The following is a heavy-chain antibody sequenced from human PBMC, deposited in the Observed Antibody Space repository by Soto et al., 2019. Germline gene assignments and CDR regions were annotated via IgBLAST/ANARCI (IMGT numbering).Heavy chain of an antibody. CDR2: IYYSGST. D-gene: IGHD7-27*01. CDR3: ASGDRTPDY. J-gene: IGHJ4*02. Sequence: SETLCLTCTVAGGYLSSSSCYWGWIRQPPGKGLEWIGSIYYSGSTYYNPSLKSRVTISVDTSKNQFSLKLSSVTAADTAVYYCASGDRTPDYWGQGTLVTVSS. CDR1: GGYLSSSSCY. V-gene: IGHV4-39*01.